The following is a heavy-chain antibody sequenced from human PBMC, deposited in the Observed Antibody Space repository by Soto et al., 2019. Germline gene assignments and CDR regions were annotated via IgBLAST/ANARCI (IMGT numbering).Heavy chain of an antibody. Sequence: XSVKVSCKASGYTFTGYYMHLVRQSPGQGLEWMEWINPNSGGTNYAQKFQGWVTMTRDTSISTAYMELSRLRSDDTAVYYCARGGGGDSLDAFDIWGQGTMVTVSS. J-gene: IGHJ3*02. CDR1: GYTFTGYY. D-gene: IGHD2-21*02. V-gene: IGHV1-2*04. CDR3: ARGGGGDSLDAFDI. CDR2: INPNSGGT.